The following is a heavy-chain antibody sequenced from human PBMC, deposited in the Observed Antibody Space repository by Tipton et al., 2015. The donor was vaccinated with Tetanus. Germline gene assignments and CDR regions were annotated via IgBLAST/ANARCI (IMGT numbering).Heavy chain of an antibody. V-gene: IGHV1-69*01. Sequence: QSGAEVKKPGSSVKVSCKASGGTFSSYAISWVRQAPGQGLEWMGGIIPIFGTANYAQKFQGKVTITADESTSTAYMELSSLRSEDTAVYYCARVVSYSSSSGGITGTSWFAPWCQGTLVTVSS. J-gene: IGHJ5*02. D-gene: IGHD1-20*01. CDR2: IIPIFGTA. CDR3: ARVVSYSSSSGGITGTSWFAP. CDR1: GGTFSSYA.